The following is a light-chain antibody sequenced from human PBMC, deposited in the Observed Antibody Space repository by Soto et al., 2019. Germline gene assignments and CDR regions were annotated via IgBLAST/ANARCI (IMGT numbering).Light chain of an antibody. CDR3: AAWDDSLNGVV. CDR2: SYN. V-gene: IGLV1-44*01. J-gene: IGLJ2*01. Sequence: QSVLTQPPSASGTPGQRVTISCSGSSSNIGGNAVKWYQQLPGTAPKLLIYSYNQRPSGVPDRFSGSKSGTSASLAISGLQSEDEADYYCAAWDDSLNGVVFGGGTKLTV. CDR1: SSNIGGNA.